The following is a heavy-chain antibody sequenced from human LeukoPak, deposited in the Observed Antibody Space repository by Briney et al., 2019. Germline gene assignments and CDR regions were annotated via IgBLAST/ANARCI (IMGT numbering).Heavy chain of an antibody. D-gene: IGHD6-6*01. V-gene: IGHV3-21*01. CDR2: IRSSSSYI. CDR3: ARLGSSSSGGDAFDI. Sequence: GGSLRLSCAASGFTFSSYSMNWVRQAPGKGLEWVSSIRSSSSYIYYADSVKGRFTISRDNAKTSLYLQMNSLRAEDTAVYYCARLGSSSSGGDAFDIWGQGTMVTVSS. CDR1: GFTFSSYS. J-gene: IGHJ3*02.